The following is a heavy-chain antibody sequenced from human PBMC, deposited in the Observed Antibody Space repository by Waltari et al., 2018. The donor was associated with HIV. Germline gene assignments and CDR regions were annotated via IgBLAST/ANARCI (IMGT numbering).Heavy chain of an antibody. CDR2: IYYSGST. D-gene: IGHD6-19*01. J-gene: IGHJ4*02. CDR1: GGSISSSNYY. CDR3: ARRLAVAGSGYFDY. Sequence: QLQLQESGPGLVKPSETLSLTCTVPGGSISSSNYYWGWIRQPPGKGLEWIGSIYYSGSTYYNPSLKSRVTISVDTSKNQFSLKLSSVTAADTAVYYCARRLAVAGSGYFDYWGQGTLVTVSS. V-gene: IGHV4-39*01.